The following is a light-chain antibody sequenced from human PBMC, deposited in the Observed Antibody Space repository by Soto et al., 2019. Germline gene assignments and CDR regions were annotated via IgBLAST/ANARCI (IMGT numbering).Light chain of an antibody. CDR2: GAS. CDR3: QQYNNWPFT. CDR1: QSVSSSY. J-gene: IGKJ3*01. V-gene: IGKV3D-15*01. Sequence: EIVLTQSPGTLSLSPGERATLSCRASQSVSSSYLAWYQEKPGQAPRLLIYGASTRATGIPARFSGSGSGKEFTLTISSLKSEDFAIYSCQQYNNWPFTLGPGTKVDIK.